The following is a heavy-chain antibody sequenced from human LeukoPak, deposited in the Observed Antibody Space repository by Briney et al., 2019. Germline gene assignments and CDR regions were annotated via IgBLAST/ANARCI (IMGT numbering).Heavy chain of an antibody. V-gene: IGHV4-30-2*01. CDR2: IYHSGST. CDR3: AREYGSGSYTAFDI. CDR1: GGSISSGGYY. J-gene: IGHJ3*02. D-gene: IGHD3-10*01. Sequence: PSQTLSLTCTVSGGSISSGGYYWSWIRQPPGKGLEWIGYIYHSGSTYYNPSLKSRVTISVDRSKNQFSLKLSSVTAADTAVYYCAREYGSGSYTAFDIWGQGTMVTVSS.